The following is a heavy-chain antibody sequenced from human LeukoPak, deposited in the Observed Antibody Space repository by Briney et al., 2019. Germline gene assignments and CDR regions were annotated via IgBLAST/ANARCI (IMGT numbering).Heavy chain of an antibody. D-gene: IGHD7-27*01. CDR3: ARGGLGTFDY. V-gene: IGHV4-38-2*02. CDR2: IYHSGST. Sequence: SETLSLTCTVSGYSISSGYYWGWIRQPPGKGLEWIGSIYHSGSTYYNPSLKSRVTISVDRSKNQFSLKLSSVTAADTAVYYCARGGLGTFDYWGQGTLVTVSS. J-gene: IGHJ4*02. CDR1: GYSISSGYY.